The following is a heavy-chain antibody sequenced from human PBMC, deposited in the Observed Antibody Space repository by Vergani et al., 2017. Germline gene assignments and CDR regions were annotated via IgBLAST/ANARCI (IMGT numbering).Heavy chain of an antibody. CDR2: IKQDGSEK. J-gene: IGHJ6*02. V-gene: IGHV3-7*03. Sequence: VQLVESGGGLVQPGGSLRLSCAASGFTFSSYWMSWVRQAPGKGLEWVANIKQDGSEKYYVDAVKGRFTISRDNAKNSLYLQMNSLRAEDTAVYYCARDQPXAFGADYYGSGSYHGDYGMDVWGQGTTVTVSS. D-gene: IGHD3-10*01. CDR3: ARDQPXAFGADYYGSGSYHGDYGMDV. CDR1: GFTFSSYW.